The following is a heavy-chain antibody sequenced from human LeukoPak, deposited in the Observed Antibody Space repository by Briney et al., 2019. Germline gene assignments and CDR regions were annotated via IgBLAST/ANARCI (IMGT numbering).Heavy chain of an antibody. J-gene: IGHJ5*02. CDR1: GYTFTDYF. CDR3: ARHERRCSGGSCNWFDP. CDR2: INPNSGGT. V-gene: IGHV1-2*02. D-gene: IGHD2-15*01. Sequence: ASVKVSCKASGYTFTDYFIHWVRQAPGQGLEWMGWINPNSGGTNYAQKFQGRVTLTRDTSISTAYMELSRLTSDDTALYYCARHERRCSGGSCNWFDPWGQGTLVTVSS.